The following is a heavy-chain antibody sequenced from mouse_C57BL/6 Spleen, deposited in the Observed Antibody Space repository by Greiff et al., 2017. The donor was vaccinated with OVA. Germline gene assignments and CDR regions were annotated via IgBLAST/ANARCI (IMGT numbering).Heavy chain of an antibody. D-gene: IGHD1-1*01. CDR1: GFTFSSYG. CDR2: ISSGGSYP. CDR3: ARPYYYGSSPYYFDY. J-gene: IGHJ2*01. V-gene: IGHV5-6*01. Sequence: EVKLVESGGALVKPGGSLKLSCAASGFTFSSYGMSWVRQSSDKRLEWVATISSGGSYPYSPDSVKGRFTISRDNDKNTLYLQMSRLKSEDTAMYYCARPYYYGSSPYYFDYWGQGTTLTVSS.